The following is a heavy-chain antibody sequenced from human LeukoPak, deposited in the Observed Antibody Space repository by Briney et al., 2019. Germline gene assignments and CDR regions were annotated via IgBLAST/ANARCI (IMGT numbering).Heavy chain of an antibody. CDR1: GFTFSTYW. J-gene: IGHJ4*02. CDR3: ARGGYVGTFDY. V-gene: IGHV3-7*01. CDR2: INQDGSEK. Sequence: GGSLRLSCAASGFTFSTYWIIWVRQAPGKGLEWVANINQDGSEKYYVDSVKGRFTTSRDNAKNSLYLQMNSLRAEDTAVYYCARGGYVGTFDYWGQGTLVTVSS. D-gene: IGHD5-12*01.